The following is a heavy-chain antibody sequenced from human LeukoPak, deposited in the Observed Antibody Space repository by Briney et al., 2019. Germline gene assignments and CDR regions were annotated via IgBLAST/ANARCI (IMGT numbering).Heavy chain of an antibody. D-gene: IGHD1-1*01. CDR1: GFTFSSYW. Sequence: QAGGSLRLSCAASGFTFSSYWMSWVRQAPGKGLEWVANIKQDGSEKYYMDSVKGRFTISRDNAKNSLYLQMNRLKAEDTAVYYCARERQLERLAFGKEGSAFDYWGRGTLVTVSS. CDR3: ARERQLERLAFGKEGSAFDY. J-gene: IGHJ4*02. CDR2: IKQDGSEK. V-gene: IGHV3-7*01.